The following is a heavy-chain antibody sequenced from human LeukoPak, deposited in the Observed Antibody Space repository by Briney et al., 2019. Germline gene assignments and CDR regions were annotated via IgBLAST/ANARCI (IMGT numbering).Heavy chain of an antibody. CDR2: IYYSGST. D-gene: IGHD3-22*01. Sequence: SETLSLTCTVSGGSISSYYWSWIRQPPGKGLEWIGYIYYSGSTNYNPSLKSRVTISVETSKNQFSLKLSSVTAADTAAYYCARSYDSSGSTTQADYWGQGTLVTVSS. V-gene: IGHV4-59*01. CDR1: GGSISSYY. J-gene: IGHJ4*02. CDR3: ARSYDSSGSTTQADY.